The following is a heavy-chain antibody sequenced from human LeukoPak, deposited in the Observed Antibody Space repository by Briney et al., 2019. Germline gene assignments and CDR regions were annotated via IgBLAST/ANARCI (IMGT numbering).Heavy chain of an antibody. CDR2: IYTSGAT. CDR3: ARVRIVAMTYDAFDI. CDR1: SGSISGHY. J-gene: IGHJ3*02. D-gene: IGHD5-12*01. V-gene: IGHV4-4*07. Sequence: SETLSLTCTVTSGSISGHYWSWIRQPAGKEMQWIGRIYTSGATNYNPSLKSRVTMSIDTSKKEFTLKLTSVTAADTAVYYCARVRIVAMTYDAFDIWGQGTMVTVSS.